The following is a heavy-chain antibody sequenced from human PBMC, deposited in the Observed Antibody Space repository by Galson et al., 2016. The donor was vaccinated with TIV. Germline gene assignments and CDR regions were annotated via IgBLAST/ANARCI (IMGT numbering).Heavy chain of an antibody. CDR2: VYYSGTT. CDR3: ASLHAVAVAF. D-gene: IGHD6-19*01. Sequence: ETLSLTCTVSGGSISDSSYFWGWIRQPPGKGLEWIGNVYYSGTTYYNPSLKSRLTVSVDTSKNQFSLKLDSLTPADTAVYYCASLHAVAVAFCGQGILVTVSS. J-gene: IGHJ4*02. V-gene: IGHV4-39*07. CDR1: GGSISDSSYF.